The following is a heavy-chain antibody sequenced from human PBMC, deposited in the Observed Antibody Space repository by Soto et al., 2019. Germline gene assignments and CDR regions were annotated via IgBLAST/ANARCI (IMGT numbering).Heavy chain of an antibody. V-gene: IGHV3-23*01. CDR3: AKGITIFGVVPRYYYYMDV. Sequence: GGSLRLSCAASGFTFSSYAMSWVRQAPGKGLEWVSAISGSGGSTYYADSVKGRFTISRDNSKNTLYLQMNSLRAEDTAVYYCAKGITIFGVVPRYYYYMDVWGKGTTVTVSS. D-gene: IGHD3-3*01. CDR1: GFTFSSYA. CDR2: ISGSGGST. J-gene: IGHJ6*03.